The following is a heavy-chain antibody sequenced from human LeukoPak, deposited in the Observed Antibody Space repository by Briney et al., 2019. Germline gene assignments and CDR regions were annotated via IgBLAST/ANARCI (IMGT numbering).Heavy chain of an antibody. D-gene: IGHD1-26*01. CDR3: ARVEGGSYFYYYYYMDV. V-gene: IGHV1-18*01. Sequence: GASVKVSCKASGYTFTSYDINWVRQATGQGLEWMGWISAYNGNTNYAQKLQGRVTMTTDTSTSTAYMELRSLRSDDTAVYYCARVEGGSYFYYYYYMDVWGKGTTVTVSS. CDR2: ISAYNGNT. J-gene: IGHJ6*03. CDR1: GYTFTSYD.